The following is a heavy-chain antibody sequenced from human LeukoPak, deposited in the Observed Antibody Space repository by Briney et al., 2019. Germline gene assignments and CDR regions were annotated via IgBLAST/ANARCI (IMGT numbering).Heavy chain of an antibody. CDR1: GGSISSYY. V-gene: IGHV4-59*01. CDR3: ARSPPYDYVWGSYRVGAFDI. CDR2: IYYSGST. J-gene: IGHJ3*02. D-gene: IGHD3-16*02. Sequence: SETLSLTCTVSGGSISSYYWSWIRQPPGKGLEWIGYIYYSGSTDYNPSLKSRVTISVDTSKNQFSLKLSSVTAADTAVYYCARSPPYDYVWGSYRVGAFDIWGQGTMVTVSS.